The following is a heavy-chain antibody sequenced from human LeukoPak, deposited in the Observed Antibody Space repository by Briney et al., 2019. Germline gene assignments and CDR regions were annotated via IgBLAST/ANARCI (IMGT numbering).Heavy chain of an antibody. D-gene: IGHD3-22*01. Sequence: SETLSLTCAVYGGSFSGYYWSWLRQPPGKGLEWIGEINHSGSTNYNPSLKSRVTISVDTSKNQFSLKLSSVTAADTAVYYCARRRVKGYDSSGYYPRSYYFDYWGQGTLVTVSS. CDR3: ARRRVKGYDSSGYYPRSYYFDY. J-gene: IGHJ4*02. V-gene: IGHV4-34*01. CDR2: INHSGST. CDR1: GGSFSGYY.